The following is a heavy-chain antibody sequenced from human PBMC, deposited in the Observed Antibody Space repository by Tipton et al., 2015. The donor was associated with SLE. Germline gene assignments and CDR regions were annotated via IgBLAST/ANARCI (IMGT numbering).Heavy chain of an antibody. D-gene: IGHD4-17*01. CDR1: GFTFSDYY. J-gene: IGHJ6*02. CDR3: ARDRATVTGDYYYYYGMDV. V-gene: IGHV3-11*01. CDR2: ISSSGSTI. Sequence: SLRLSCAASGFTFSDYYMSWIRQAPGKGLEWVSYISSSGSTIYYADSVKGRFTTSRDNAKNSLYLQMNSLRAEDTAVYYCARDRATVTGDYYYYYGMDVWGQGTTVTVSS.